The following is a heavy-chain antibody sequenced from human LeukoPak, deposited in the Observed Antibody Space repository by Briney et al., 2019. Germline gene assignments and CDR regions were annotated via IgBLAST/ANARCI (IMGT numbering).Heavy chain of an antibody. J-gene: IGHJ5*02. Sequence: SETLSLTCTVSGGSISSYYWSWIRQPPGKGLEWIGYIYTSGSTNYNPSLKSRVTMSVDTSKNQFSLKLSSVTAADTAVYYCARRSNTYYYDSSGYYRSTWFDPWGQGTLVTVSS. CDR2: IYTSGST. D-gene: IGHD3-22*01. CDR1: GGSISSYY. V-gene: IGHV4-4*09. CDR3: ARRSNTYYYDSSGYYRSTWFDP.